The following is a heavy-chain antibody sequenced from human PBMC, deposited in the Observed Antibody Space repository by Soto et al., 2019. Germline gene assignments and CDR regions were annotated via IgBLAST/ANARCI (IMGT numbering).Heavy chain of an antibody. CDR2: IYNDGTT. J-gene: IGHJ6*02. CDR1: GLPVAGSY. Sequence: GGSLRLSCVASGLPVAGSYMAWVRQAPGKGLEWASVIYNDGTTYYSQSVEGRFTIPRDTSKNTLYLQMDRLRDEDTAVYYCVRPLPSGQTHARDVWGQGTTVTVSS. CDR3: VRPLPSGQTHARDV. D-gene: IGHD3-10*01. V-gene: IGHV3-53*01.